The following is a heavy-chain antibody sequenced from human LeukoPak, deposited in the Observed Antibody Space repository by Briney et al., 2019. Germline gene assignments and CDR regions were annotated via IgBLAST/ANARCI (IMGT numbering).Heavy chain of an antibody. Sequence: ASVKVSCKASGYTFTSYYMHWVRQAPGQGLEWMGIINPSGGSTSYAQKFQGRVTMTRDTSTSTVYMELSSLRSEDTAVYYCARDHDYYDSSGYYYGGWFDPWGQGTLVTVSS. CDR3: ARDHDYYDSSGYYYGGWFDP. CDR2: INPSGGST. D-gene: IGHD3-22*01. V-gene: IGHV1-46*01. J-gene: IGHJ5*02. CDR1: GYTFTSYY.